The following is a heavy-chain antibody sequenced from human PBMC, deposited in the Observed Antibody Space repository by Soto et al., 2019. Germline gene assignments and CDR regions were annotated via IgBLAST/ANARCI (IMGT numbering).Heavy chain of an antibody. D-gene: IGHD3-3*01. CDR2: ISGSGGST. CDR3: AKGPSITIFGVVIIPVYFDY. V-gene: IGHV3-23*01. Sequence: EVQLLESGGGLVQPGGSLRLSCAASGFTFSSYAMSWVRQAPGKGLEWVSAISGSGGSTYYADSVKGRFTISRDNSKNTLYLQMNSLRAEDTAVYYCAKGPSITIFGVVIIPVYFDYWGQGTLVTVSS. CDR1: GFTFSSYA. J-gene: IGHJ4*02.